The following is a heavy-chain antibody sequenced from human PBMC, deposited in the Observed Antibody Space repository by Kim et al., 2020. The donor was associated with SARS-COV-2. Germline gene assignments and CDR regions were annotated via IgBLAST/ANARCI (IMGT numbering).Heavy chain of an antibody. D-gene: IGHD2-15*01. CDR2: ISSSGSTI. Sequence: GGSLRLSCAASGFTFSSYEMNWVRQAPGKGLEWVSYISSSGSTIYYADSVKGRFTISRDNAKNSLYLQMNSLRAEDTAVYYCASGYCSGGSCYPYYYYYYGMDVWGQGTTVTVSS. J-gene: IGHJ6*02. CDR3: ASGYCSGGSCYPYYYYYYGMDV. CDR1: GFTFSSYE. V-gene: IGHV3-48*03.